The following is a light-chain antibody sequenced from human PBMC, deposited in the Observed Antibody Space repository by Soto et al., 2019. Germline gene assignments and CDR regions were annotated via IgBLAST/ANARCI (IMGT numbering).Light chain of an antibody. V-gene: IGKV3-15*01. CDR2: DTS. CDR3: QQRSNWPPIT. CDR1: QGIGDT. J-gene: IGKJ5*01. Sequence: MTQSPAPLSLSXGEVLTLSXXVSQGIGDTLAWYQHKPGQTPRLLIYDTSTRATGVPARFSGSRSGPEFTLTINSLQSEDFAVYYCQQRSNWPPITFGQGARMEIK.